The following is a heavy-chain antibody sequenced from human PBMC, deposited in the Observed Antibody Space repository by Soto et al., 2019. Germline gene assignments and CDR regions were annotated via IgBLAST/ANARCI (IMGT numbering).Heavy chain of an antibody. Sequence: SETLSLTCTVSYGSISSYYCSLIRQPPGKGLEWIGYLSNSGSTNYNPSLKSRVNISVDTSKNQFSLKLTSLTAADTAVYFCARDRVVQGIDVWGQRTTVTVCS. D-gene: IGHD3-10*01. J-gene: IGHJ6*01. V-gene: IGHV4-59*01. CDR1: YGSISSYY. CDR3: ARDRVVQGIDV. CDR2: LSNSGST.